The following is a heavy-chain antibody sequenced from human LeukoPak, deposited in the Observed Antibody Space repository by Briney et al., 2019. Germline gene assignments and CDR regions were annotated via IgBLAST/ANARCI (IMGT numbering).Heavy chain of an antibody. CDR2: IYYSGST. V-gene: IGHV4-39*01. D-gene: IGHD6-19*01. Sequence: SETLSLTCTVSGGSISSSSYSWGWIRQPPGKGLEWIGSIYYSGSTYYNPSLKSRVTISVDTSKNQFSLKLSSVTAADTAVYYCARHGRSSGWYATFDYWGQGTLVTVSS. CDR1: GGSISSSSYS. CDR3: ARHGRSSGWYATFDY. J-gene: IGHJ4*02.